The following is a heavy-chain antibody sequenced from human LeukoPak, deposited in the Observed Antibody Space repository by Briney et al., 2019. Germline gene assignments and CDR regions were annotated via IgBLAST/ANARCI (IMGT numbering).Heavy chain of an antibody. CDR3: AKAGYSGHHFDY. J-gene: IGHJ4*02. Sequence: GRSLRLSCAASGFTFSSYGMLWVRQAPGKGLEWVAVISYDGSNKYYADSVKGRFTISRDNSKNTLYLQMNSLRAEDTAVYYCAKAGYSGHHFDYWGQGTLVTVSS. CDR2: ISYDGSNK. V-gene: IGHV3-30*18. CDR1: GFTFSSYG. D-gene: IGHD5-12*01.